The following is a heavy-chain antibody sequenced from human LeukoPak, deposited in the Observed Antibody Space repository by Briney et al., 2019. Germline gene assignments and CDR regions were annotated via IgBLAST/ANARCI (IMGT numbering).Heavy chain of an antibody. CDR3: ARVYQSAEYYFDY. CDR1: GGSFSSYY. J-gene: IGHJ4*02. D-gene: IGHD2-2*01. Sequence: SETLSLTCTVSGGSFSSYYWSWVRQPPGKGLEWVGYIYYSGSTEYHPSLKNRVTISIDTSKNQFSRKLTSLTTTDTAVYYCARVYQSAEYYFDYWGQGNLVSVSS. V-gene: IGHV4-59*01. CDR2: IYYSGST.